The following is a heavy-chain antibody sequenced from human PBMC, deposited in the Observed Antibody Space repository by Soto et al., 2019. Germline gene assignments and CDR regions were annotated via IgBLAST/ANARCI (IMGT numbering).Heavy chain of an antibody. CDR1: GFSFVDFA. CDR2: INWNGGRV. J-gene: IGHJ4*02. D-gene: IGHD3-10*01. Sequence: EVQLVESGGGLVQPGRSLRLSCAVSGFSFVDFAMHWVRLVPGKGLEWVSGINWNGGRVDYADSVKGQFTVSRDNAKNPLFLQMTRLRGEYTAFYYCVKDRSGTYATLGTYYYFDYWGQGTLVTVSS. CDR3: VKDRSGTYATLGTYYYFDY. V-gene: IGHV3-9*01.